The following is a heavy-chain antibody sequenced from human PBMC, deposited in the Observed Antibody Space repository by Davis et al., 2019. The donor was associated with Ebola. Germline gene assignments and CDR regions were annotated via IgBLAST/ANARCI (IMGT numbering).Heavy chain of an antibody. D-gene: IGHD3-3*01. Sequence: GGSLRLSCAASGFTVSSNYMSWVRQAPGKGLEWVSVIYSGGSTYYADSVKGRFTISRDNSKNTVYLQMNSLRADDTAVYYCARLFGVIPVFDYWGQGTLVTVSS. V-gene: IGHV3-53*01. CDR1: GFTVSSNY. J-gene: IGHJ4*02. CDR2: IYSGGST. CDR3: ARLFGVIPVFDY.